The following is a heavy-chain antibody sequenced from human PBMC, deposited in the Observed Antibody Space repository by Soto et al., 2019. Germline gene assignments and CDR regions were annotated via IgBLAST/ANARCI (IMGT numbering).Heavy chain of an antibody. J-gene: IGHJ5*02. CDR2: IIPIFGTA. V-gene: IGHV1-69*13. CDR1: GGTFSSYA. CDR3: ARCRDGYTWRFDP. D-gene: IGHD5-12*01. Sequence: SVKVSCKASGGTFSSYAISWVRQAPGQGLEWMGGIIPIFGTANYAQKFQGRVTITADESTSTAYMELSSLRSEDTAVYYCARCRDGYTWRFDPWGEGTLVTVSS.